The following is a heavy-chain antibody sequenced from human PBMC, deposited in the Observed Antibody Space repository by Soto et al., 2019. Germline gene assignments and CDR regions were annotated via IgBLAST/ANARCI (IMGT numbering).Heavy chain of an antibody. D-gene: IGHD6-13*01. CDR1: GFTFINYA. CDR2: ISGNGRGT. CDR3: AKPSGLATAGSAFDY. J-gene: IGHJ4*02. Sequence: EVQLLDSGGGLVQPGGSLRLSCATSGFTFINYAMSWVRQAPGKGLGWVSKISGNGRGTYYAESVKGRFTIFRDNSKHTLYLQMNSLRAEDTAVYYCAKPSGLATAGSAFDYWGQGTLVTVSS. V-gene: IGHV3-23*01.